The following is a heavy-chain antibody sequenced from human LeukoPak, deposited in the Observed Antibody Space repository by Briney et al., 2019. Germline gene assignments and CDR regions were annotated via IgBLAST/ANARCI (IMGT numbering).Heavy chain of an antibody. V-gene: IGHV4-59*08. D-gene: IGHD2-2*01. CDR3: ARSVVVPAADWFDP. CDR1: GGSISSYY. Sequence: SETLSLTCTVSGGSISSYYWSWIRQPPGKGLGWIGYIYYSGSTNYNPSLKSRVTISVDTSKNQFSLKLSSVTAADTAVYYCARSVVVPAADWFDPWGQGTLVTVSS. J-gene: IGHJ5*02. CDR2: IYYSGST.